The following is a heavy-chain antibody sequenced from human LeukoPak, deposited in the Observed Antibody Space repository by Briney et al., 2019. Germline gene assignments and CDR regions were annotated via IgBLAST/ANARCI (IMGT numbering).Heavy chain of an antibody. J-gene: IGHJ4*02. CDR1: GGSISNYY. CDR2: IYYSGST. Sequence: SSETLSLTCTVSGGSISNYYWNWIRQPPGKGLEWIGYIYYSGSTNYNPSLKSRVTISVDTSKNQYSLKLWSVTAADTAVYYCARGVAVGATLLDYWGQGTLVTVSS. D-gene: IGHD1-26*01. V-gene: IGHV4-59*01. CDR3: ARGVAVGATLLDY.